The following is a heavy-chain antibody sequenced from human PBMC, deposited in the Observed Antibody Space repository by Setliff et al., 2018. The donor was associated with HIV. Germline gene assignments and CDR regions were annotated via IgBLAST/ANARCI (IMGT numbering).Heavy chain of an antibody. Sequence: SETLSLTCTLSGVSINSRSYYWAWIRQPTGKGVEWVASIYFSGTPYYNPSLKNRVTISVDTSKNQFSLKLRSVTAADTAVYYCARRGMWSYETGGNPPATFDYWGQGVLVTVSS. CDR3: ARRGMWSYETGGNPPATFDY. CDR2: IYFSGTP. CDR1: GVSINSRSYY. D-gene: IGHD2-8*02. V-gene: IGHV4-39*01. J-gene: IGHJ4*02.